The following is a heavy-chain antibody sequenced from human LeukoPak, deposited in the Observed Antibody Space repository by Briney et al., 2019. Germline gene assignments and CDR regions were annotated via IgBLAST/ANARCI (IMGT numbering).Heavy chain of an antibody. J-gene: IGHJ5*02. Sequence: ASVTVSCKASGYTFTGYYMHWVRQAPAQGFEWMGWINLNTGYTNYAQNFQGWVTMTRDTSISTAYMELSRLRSDDTAVYYCARSIAVTGRGASWWFDPWGQGTLVTVSS. V-gene: IGHV1-2*04. CDR3: ARSIAVTGRGASWWFDP. CDR2: INLNTGYT. D-gene: IGHD6-19*01. CDR1: GYTFTGYY.